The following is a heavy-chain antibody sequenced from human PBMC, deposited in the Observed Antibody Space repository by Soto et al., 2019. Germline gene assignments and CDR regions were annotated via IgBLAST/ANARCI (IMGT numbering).Heavy chain of an antibody. Sequence: QVQLVESGGGVVQPGRSLRLSCAASGFTFSSYGMHWVRQAPGKGLEWVAVIWYDGSNKYYADSVEGRFTISRDNSKNTLYLQMNSLRAEDTAVYYCARDHRIAAAGPFDYWGQGTLVTVSS. CDR2: IWYDGSNK. CDR1: GFTFSSYG. D-gene: IGHD6-13*01. CDR3: ARDHRIAAAGPFDY. J-gene: IGHJ4*02. V-gene: IGHV3-33*01.